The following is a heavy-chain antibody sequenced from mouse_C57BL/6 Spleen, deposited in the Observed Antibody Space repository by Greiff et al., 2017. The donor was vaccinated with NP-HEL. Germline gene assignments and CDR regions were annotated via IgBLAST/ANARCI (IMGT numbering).Heavy chain of an antibody. V-gene: IGHV8-12*01. CDR2: IYLDDDK. Sequence: QVTLKESGPGILQSSQTLSLTCSFSGFSLSTSGMGVSWIRQPSGKGLEWLAHIYLDDDKRYYPSLKSRLTISKDTARNQVFLKITRVDTADTDTYYCARRGDYYGSSYEVFDDWGTGTTLTASS. CDR3: ARRGDYYGSSYEVFDD. CDR1: GFSLSTSGMG. J-gene: IGHJ2*01. D-gene: IGHD1-1*01.